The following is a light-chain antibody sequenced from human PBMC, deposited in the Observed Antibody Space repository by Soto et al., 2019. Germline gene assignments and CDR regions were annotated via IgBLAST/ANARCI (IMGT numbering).Light chain of an antibody. CDR2: GNS. CDR1: SSNIGAGYD. V-gene: IGLV1-40*01. J-gene: IGLJ1*01. CDR3: QSYDSSLRGV. Sequence: VLTQPPSVSGAPGQRGTISCTGSSSNIGAGYDVHWYQQLPGTAPKLLIYGNSNRPSGVPDRFSGSKSGTSASLAITGLQAEDEADYYCQSYDSSLRGVFGTGTKVTVL.